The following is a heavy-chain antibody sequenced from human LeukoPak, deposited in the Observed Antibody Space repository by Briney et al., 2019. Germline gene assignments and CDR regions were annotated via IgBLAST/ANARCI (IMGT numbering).Heavy chain of an antibody. V-gene: IGHV3-7*01. CDR2: IKEDGSEK. CDR3: AKDMPFAGAGFDY. CDR1: GITYSSYW. D-gene: IGHD1-26*01. J-gene: IGHJ4*02. Sequence: GGSLRLSCAASGITYSSYWMSWVRQAPGKGLEWVANIKEDGSEKYYVDSVKGRFTISRDNSKNTLYLQMNSLRAEDTAVYYCAKDMPFAGAGFDYWGQGTLVTVSS.